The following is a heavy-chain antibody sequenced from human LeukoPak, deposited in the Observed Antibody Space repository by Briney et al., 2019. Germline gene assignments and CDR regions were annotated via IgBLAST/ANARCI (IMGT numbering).Heavy chain of an antibody. CDR3: ARDVLGTNWFDP. Sequence: SQTLSLTCTVSGGSISSGSYYWSWIRQPPGKGLEWIGYIYYSGSTNYNPSLKSRVTISVDTSKNQFSLKLSSVTAADTAVYYCARDVLGTNWFDPWGQGTLVTVSS. CDR1: GGSISSGSYY. CDR2: IYYSGST. J-gene: IGHJ5*02. D-gene: IGHD7-27*01. V-gene: IGHV4-61*01.